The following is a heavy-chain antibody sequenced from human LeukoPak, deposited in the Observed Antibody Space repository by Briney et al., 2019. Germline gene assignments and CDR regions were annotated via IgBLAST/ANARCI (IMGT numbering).Heavy chain of an antibody. CDR1: GDSVSSNSAA. CDR3: ARGRITMVRGVMGFDY. Sequence: SQTLSLTCAISGDSVSSNSAAWNWIRQSPSRGLEWLGGTYYRSKWYNDYAVSVKSRITINPDTSKNQFSLQLNSVTPEDTAVYYCARGRITMVRGVMGFDYWGQGTLVTVSS. V-gene: IGHV6-1*01. D-gene: IGHD3-10*01. CDR2: TYYRSKWYN. J-gene: IGHJ4*02.